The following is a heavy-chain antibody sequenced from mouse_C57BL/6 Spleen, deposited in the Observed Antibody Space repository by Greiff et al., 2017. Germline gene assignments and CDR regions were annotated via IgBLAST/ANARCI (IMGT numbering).Heavy chain of an antibody. Sequence: QVQLQQPGAELVRPGTSVKLSCKASGYTFTSYWMHWVKQRPGQGLEWIGVIDPSDSYTNYNQKFKGKATLTVDTSSSTAYMQLSSLTSEYSAVYYCARRGDYDYAMDYWGQGTSVTVSS. CDR2: IDPSDSYT. D-gene: IGHD2-4*01. J-gene: IGHJ4*01. V-gene: IGHV1-59*01. CDR1: GYTFTSYW. CDR3: ARRGDYDYAMDY.